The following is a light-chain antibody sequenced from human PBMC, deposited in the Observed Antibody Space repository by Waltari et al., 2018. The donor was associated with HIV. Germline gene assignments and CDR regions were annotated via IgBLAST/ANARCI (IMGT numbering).Light chain of an antibody. Sequence: QSVLPQPPSVSAAPGQNVTIPCSARPPNLRNNHLSLYQQLPGTAPKLLIYDNNKRPSGIPDRFSASKSGTSATLGITGLQTGDEAEYYCGAWDSRLSAVVFGTGTKVTVL. V-gene: IGLV1-51*01. J-gene: IGLJ1*01. CDR2: DNN. CDR3: GAWDSRLSAVV. CDR1: PPNLRNNH.